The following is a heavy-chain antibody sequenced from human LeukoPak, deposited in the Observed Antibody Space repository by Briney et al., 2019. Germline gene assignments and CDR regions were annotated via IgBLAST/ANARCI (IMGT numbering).Heavy chain of an antibody. V-gene: IGHV1-18*01. Sequence: GASVKVSCKASGYTFTSYGISWVRQAPGQGLEWMGWISAYNGNTNYAQKLQGRVTMTTDTSTSTAYMELRSLRSDDTAVYYCAIVMGSNVVVPAAMDIDYWGQGTLVTVSS. CDR1: GYTFTSYG. J-gene: IGHJ4*02. CDR3: AIVMGSNVVVPAAMDIDY. D-gene: IGHD2-2*01. CDR2: ISAYNGNT.